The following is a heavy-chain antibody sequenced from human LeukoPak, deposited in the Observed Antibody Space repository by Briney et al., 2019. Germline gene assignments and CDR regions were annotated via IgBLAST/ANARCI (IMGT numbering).Heavy chain of an antibody. J-gene: IGHJ5*02. Sequence: PSETLSLTCAVYGGSFSGYYWSWIRQSPGKGLEWIGEINHSGSTNYSPSLKSRVTISVDTSKNQFSLKLSSVTAADTAVYYCARVYLGYCSGGSCYSRGINWFDPWGQGTLVTVSS. CDR3: ARVYLGYCSGGSCYSRGINWFDP. CDR2: INHSGST. CDR1: GGSFSGYY. V-gene: IGHV4-34*01. D-gene: IGHD2-15*01.